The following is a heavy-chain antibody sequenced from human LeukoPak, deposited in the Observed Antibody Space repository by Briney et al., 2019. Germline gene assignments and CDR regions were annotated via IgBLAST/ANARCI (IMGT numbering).Heavy chain of an antibody. CDR1: GFTFSSYG. CDR3: AKGPYSDYEGYFDY. J-gene: IGHJ4*02. D-gene: IGHD5-12*01. Sequence: GRSLRLSCAASGFTFSSYGMHWVRQAPGKGLEWVAVISYDGSNKYYADSVKGRFTISRDNSKNTLYVQMNSLRAEDTSVYYCAKGPYSDYEGYFDYWGQGTLVTVSS. V-gene: IGHV3-30*18. CDR2: ISYDGSNK.